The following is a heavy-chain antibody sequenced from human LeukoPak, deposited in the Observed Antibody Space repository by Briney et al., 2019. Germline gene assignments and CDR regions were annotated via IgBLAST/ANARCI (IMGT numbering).Heavy chain of an antibody. D-gene: IGHD6-25*01. V-gene: IGHV4-31*03. Sequence: SQTLSLTCTVSGGSISSGGYSWTWIRQHSGKGLEWIGYIYYTGSTYYNPSLKSRVTISVDTSKNQFSLKLSSVTAADTAGYFCARARAPRLGSADDYWGQGTLVTVSS. CDR1: GGSISSGGYS. CDR3: ARARAPRLGSADDY. CDR2: IYYTGST. J-gene: IGHJ4*02.